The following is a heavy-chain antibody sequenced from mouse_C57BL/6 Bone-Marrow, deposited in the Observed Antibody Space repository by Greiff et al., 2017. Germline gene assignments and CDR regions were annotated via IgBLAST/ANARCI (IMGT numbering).Heavy chain of an antibody. V-gene: IGHV6-3*01. CDR2: IRLKSDNYAT. J-gene: IGHJ3*01. Sequence: DVMLVESGGGLVQPGGSMKLSCVASGFTFSNYWMNWVRQSPEKGLEWVAQIRLKSDNYATHYAVSVKGRFTISRDDSKSSVYLQMNNLRAEDTGIYYCTAYAAYWGQGTLVTVSA. D-gene: IGHD2-14*01. CDR3: TAYAAY. CDR1: GFTFSNYW.